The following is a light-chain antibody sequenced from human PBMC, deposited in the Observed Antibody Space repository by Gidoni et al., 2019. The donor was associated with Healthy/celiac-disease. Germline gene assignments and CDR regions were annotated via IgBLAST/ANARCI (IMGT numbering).Light chain of an antibody. J-gene: IGKJ3*01. CDR3: QQYYSYPFT. CDR2: AAS. V-gene: IGKV1-8*01. Sequence: AIRMTQSPSSFSASTGDRVTITCRASQGISSYLAWYPQKPGNAPKLLIYAASTLQSGVPSRFSGSGSGTDFTLTISCLQSEDFATYYCQQYYSYPFTFGPGTKVDIK. CDR1: QGISSY.